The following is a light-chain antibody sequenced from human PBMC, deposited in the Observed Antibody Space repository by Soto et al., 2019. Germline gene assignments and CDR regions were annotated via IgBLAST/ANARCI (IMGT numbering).Light chain of an antibody. CDR3: CSYADTNTWV. CDR2: AVT. CDR1: SSDVGGYNY. Sequence: QSVLTQPRSVSGSPGQSVTISCTGTSSDVGGYNYVSWYQQHPGKAPKLMISAVTKRPSGVPDRFSGSKSGNTASLTISGLQAEDEADYYWCSYADTNTWVFGGGTMLTVL. V-gene: IGLV2-11*01. J-gene: IGLJ3*02.